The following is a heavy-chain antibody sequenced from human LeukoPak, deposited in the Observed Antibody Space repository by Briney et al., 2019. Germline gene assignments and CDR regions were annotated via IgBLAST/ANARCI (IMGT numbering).Heavy chain of an antibody. J-gene: IGHJ4*02. D-gene: IGHD6-6*01. CDR1: GFSFSTYA. Sequence: GGSLRLSCAASGFSFSTYAMTWVRQAPGEGLEWVSAITGSGGSTYHAGSVKGRFTISRDNSKNTLFLQMNSLRVEDTAVYYCAKGSSSSRPYYFDYWGQGTLVTVSS. V-gene: IGHV3-23*01. CDR3: AKGSSSSRPYYFDY. CDR2: ITGSGGST.